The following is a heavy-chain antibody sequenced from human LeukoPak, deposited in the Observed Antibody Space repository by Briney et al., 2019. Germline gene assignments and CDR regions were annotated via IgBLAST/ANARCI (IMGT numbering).Heavy chain of an antibody. J-gene: IGHJ3*02. CDR2: ISAYNGNT. CDR1: GYTFTSYG. Sequence: ASVKVSCKASGYTFTSYGIGWVRQAPGQGLEWMGWISAYNGNTNYAQKLQGRVTMTTDTSTSTAYMELRSLRSDDTAVYYCARELYSSPSDAFDIWGQGTMVTVSS. CDR3: ARELYSSPSDAFDI. V-gene: IGHV1-18*01. D-gene: IGHD6-19*01.